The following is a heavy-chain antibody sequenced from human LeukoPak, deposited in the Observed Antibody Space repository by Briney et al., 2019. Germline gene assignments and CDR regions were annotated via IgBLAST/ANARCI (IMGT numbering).Heavy chain of an antibody. J-gene: IGHJ4*02. Sequence: GGSLRLSCAASGFTFSNAWMSWVRQAPGKGLEWVSVIYSGGSTYYADSVKGRFTISRDNSKNTLYLQMNSLRAEDTAVYYCARGRMVRGVLGYWGQGTLVAVSS. V-gene: IGHV3-66*01. CDR2: IYSGGST. CDR3: ARGRMVRGVLGY. CDR1: GFTFSNAW. D-gene: IGHD3-10*01.